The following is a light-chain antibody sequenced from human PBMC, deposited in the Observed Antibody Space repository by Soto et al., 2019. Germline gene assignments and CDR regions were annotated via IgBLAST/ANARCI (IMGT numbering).Light chain of an antibody. V-gene: IGKV3-20*01. J-gene: IGKJ5*01. Sequence: EIVLTQSPGTLSLSPGERATLSCRASQSVSSSYLVWYQQKPGQAPRLLIYDTSSRATGIPDRFSGSGSGTDFTLTISRLEPEDFAVYYCQQYGSSPSTFGQGTRLEIK. CDR3: QQYGSSPST. CDR2: DTS. CDR1: QSVSSSY.